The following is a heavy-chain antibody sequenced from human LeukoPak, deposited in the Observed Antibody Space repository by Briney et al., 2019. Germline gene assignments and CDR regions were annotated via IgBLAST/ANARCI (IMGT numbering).Heavy chain of an antibody. CDR3: ARDGVRYSGYDLNY. CDR1: GYTFTGYY. Sequence: ASVKVSCKASGYTFTGYYMHWVRQAPGQGLVWMGWINPNSGGTNYAQKFQGRVTMTRDTSISTAYMELSRLRSDDTAVYYCARDGVRYSGYDLNYWGQGTLVTVSS. V-gene: IGHV1-2*02. CDR2: INPNSGGT. J-gene: IGHJ4*02. D-gene: IGHD5-12*01.